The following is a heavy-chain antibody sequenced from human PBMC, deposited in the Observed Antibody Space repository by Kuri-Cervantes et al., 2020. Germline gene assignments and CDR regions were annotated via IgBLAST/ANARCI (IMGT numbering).Heavy chain of an antibody. CDR1: GFTFSSYA. J-gene: IGHJ6*03. V-gene: IGHV3-30*01. CDR2: ISYDGSNK. D-gene: IGHD5-18*01. CDR3: ARDRTRYSYGPEVYYYYYYYMDV. Sequence: GGSLRLSCAASGFTFSSYAMHWVRQAPGKGLEWVAVISYDGSNKYYADSVKGRFTISRDNSKNTLYLQMNSLRAEDTAVYYCARDRTRYSYGPEVYYYYYYYMDVWGKGTTVTVSS.